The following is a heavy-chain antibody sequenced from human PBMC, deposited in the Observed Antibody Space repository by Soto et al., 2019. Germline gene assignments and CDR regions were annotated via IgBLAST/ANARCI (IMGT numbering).Heavy chain of an antibody. CDR1: GFTFGNNW. J-gene: IGHJ4*02. V-gene: IGHV3-74*01. D-gene: IGHD6-19*01. CDR3: ASGGIAVH. CDR2: INSDGSST. Sequence: GGSLRLSCAASGFTFGNNWMHWVRQAPGKGPVWVSRINSDGSSTYYADSVKGRFTISRDNAKNTLYLQMNSLRADDTAVYYCASGGIAVHWGXGT.